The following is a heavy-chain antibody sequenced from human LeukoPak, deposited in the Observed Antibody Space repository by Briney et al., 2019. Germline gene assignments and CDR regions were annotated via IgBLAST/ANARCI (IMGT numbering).Heavy chain of an antibody. J-gene: IGHJ5*02. D-gene: IGHD3-22*01. CDR1: GGSFSGYY. CDR2: INHSGST. Sequence: SETLSLTCSVNGGSFSGYYWSWIRQPPGKGLEWIGEINHSGSTNYNPSLKSRVTISVDTSKNQFSLKLSSVTAADTAVYYCAREIEYDNSGYSCWFDPWGQGTLVTVSS. V-gene: IGHV4-34*01. CDR3: AREIEYDNSGYSCWFDP.